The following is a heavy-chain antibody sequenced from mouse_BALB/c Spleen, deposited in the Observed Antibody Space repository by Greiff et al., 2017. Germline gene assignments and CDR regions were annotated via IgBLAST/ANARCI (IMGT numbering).Heavy chain of an antibody. V-gene: IGHV1S81*02. Sequence: VQLVESGADLVKPGASVKLSCKASGYTFTSYYMYWVKQRPGQGLEWIGEINPSNGGTNFNEKFKSKATLTVDKSSSTAYMQLSSLTSEDSAVYYCTRGGYYDYYAMDYWGQGTSVTVSS. CDR1: GYTFTSYY. J-gene: IGHJ4*01. CDR2: INPSNGGT. D-gene: IGHD2-1*01. CDR3: TRGGYYDYYAMDY.